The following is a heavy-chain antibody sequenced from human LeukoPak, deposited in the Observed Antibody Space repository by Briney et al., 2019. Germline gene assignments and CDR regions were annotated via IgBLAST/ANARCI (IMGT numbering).Heavy chain of an antibody. Sequence: SVKVSCKACGGTFSSYAFSWVRQAPGQGLEWMGRIIPALEISHYAQKFQGRVTTTANISTSTAYMELSSLRSEDTAVYYCATSGYRSSWYSTRREDWFDPCGQGTLVTVSS. D-gene: IGHD6-13*01. CDR1: GGTFSSYA. V-gene: IGHV1-69*04. CDR2: IIPALEIS. CDR3: ATSGYRSSWYSTRREDWFDP. J-gene: IGHJ5*02.